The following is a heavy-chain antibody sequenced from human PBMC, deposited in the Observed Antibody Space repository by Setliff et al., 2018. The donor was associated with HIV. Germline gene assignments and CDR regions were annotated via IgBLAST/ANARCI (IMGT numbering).Heavy chain of an antibody. CDR3: ARHVVALGIVVLPAGALDF. Sequence: KSSETLSLTCIVSGVSTISSSSSYYWGWIRQPPGKGLEWIGYISHSGITYYNPSLKSRVTISVDTSKNHFSLRLSSVTAADTAIYYCARHVVALGIVVLPAGALDFWGPGTLVTVSS. D-gene: IGHD2-2*01. CDR1: GVSTISSSSSYY. CDR2: ISHSGIT. J-gene: IGHJ4*02. V-gene: IGHV4-39*01.